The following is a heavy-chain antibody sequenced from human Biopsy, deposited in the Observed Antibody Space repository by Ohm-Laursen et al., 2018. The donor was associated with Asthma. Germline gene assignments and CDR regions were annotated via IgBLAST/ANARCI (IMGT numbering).Heavy chain of an antibody. D-gene: IGHD5-18*01. CDR1: GASITTSPSY. CDR2: IYYSGET. V-gene: IGHV4-31*01. Sequence: TLSLTCTVSGASITTSPSYWSWLRLLPGKGLEWIGCIYYSGETFFNPSLKTPLFMSLDSSKNQFSLKMTSVTVAGTAVYFCARNLPGYAYGPFEDWGQGTLVTVPS. J-gene: IGHJ4*02. CDR3: ARNLPGYAYGPFED.